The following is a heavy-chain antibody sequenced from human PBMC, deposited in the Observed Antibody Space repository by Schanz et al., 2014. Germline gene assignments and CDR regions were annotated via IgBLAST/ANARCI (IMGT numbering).Heavy chain of an antibody. D-gene: IGHD3-9*01. CDR1: EYSFTSYS. J-gene: IGHJ4*02. CDR2: INTGSGDT. CDR3: ARDAADFYDILTEEDY. V-gene: IGHV1-3*04. Sequence: QVQLVQSGAEVKKPGASVKVSCKASEYSFTSYSMHWVRQAPGQMLEWMGWINTGSGDTKYSQNFQGRVTMTTDTSTSTAYMELGSLRSDDTAVYYCARDAADFYDILTEEDYWGQGTLVTVSS.